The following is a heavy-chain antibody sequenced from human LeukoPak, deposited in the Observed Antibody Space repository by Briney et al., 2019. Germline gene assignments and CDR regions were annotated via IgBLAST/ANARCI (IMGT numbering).Heavy chain of an antibody. V-gene: IGHV3-11*05. CDR2: ISSSSNYI. Sequence: PGGSLRLSCAASGFTFGDYYMSWIRQAPGKGLEWVSYISSSSNYIYYADSVKGRFTISRDNAENSLSLQMNSLRAEDTAVYYCARAGYCSTSGCSNPFYYYAFDVWGQGTTVTVSS. D-gene: IGHD2-2*03. J-gene: IGHJ6*02. CDR1: GFTFGDYY. CDR3: ARAGYCSTSGCSNPFYYYAFDV.